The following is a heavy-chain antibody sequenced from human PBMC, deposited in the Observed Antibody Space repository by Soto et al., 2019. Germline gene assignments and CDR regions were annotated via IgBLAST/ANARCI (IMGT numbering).Heavy chain of an antibody. Sequence: PGGSLRLSCAASGFTFSNYAMSWVRQAPGKGLEWVSSISSSSSYIYYADSVKGRFTISRDNAKNSLYLQMNSLRAEDTAVYYCARSLLDIVVVPAYDYWGQGTLVTVSS. CDR2: ISSSSSYI. D-gene: IGHD2-2*01. J-gene: IGHJ4*02. CDR3: ARSLLDIVVVPAYDY. V-gene: IGHV3-21*01. CDR1: GFTFSNYA.